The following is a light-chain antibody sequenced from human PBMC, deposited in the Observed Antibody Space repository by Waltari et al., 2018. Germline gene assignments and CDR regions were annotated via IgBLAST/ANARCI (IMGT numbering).Light chain of an antibody. CDR2: STT. V-gene: IGLV7-43*01. Sequence: QTVVTQEPSLTVSPGGTVTLTCSSSTGAVTGDFYPNWFQQKPGQVPRPLIFSTTYKHSWTPARFSGSRLGGKAALTLSGAQPEDESEYYCLLYYGGAWVFGGGTKLTVL. J-gene: IGLJ3*02. CDR1: TGAVTGDFY. CDR3: LLYYGGAWV.